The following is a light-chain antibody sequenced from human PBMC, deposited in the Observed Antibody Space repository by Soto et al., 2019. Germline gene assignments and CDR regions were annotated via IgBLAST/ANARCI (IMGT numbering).Light chain of an antibody. CDR3: QQYETFSGT. CDR1: QDIATY. J-gene: IGKJ1*01. Sequence: DIQMTQSPSSLSASVGNRVTITCQASQDIATYLNWYQQKPGKAPNLLIYDASNLETGVPSRFSGGGSGTHFTFTISNLQPEDIATYYCQQYETFSGTFGPGTKVEI. CDR2: DAS. V-gene: IGKV1-33*01.